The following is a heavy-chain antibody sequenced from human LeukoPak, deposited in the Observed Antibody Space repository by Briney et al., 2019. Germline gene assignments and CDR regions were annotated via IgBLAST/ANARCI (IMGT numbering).Heavy chain of an antibody. J-gene: IGHJ5*02. D-gene: IGHD6-6*01. Sequence: GGSLSLSCAASGFIVSSNYMSWVRQAPGKGLEWVSVIYSSGSTYYADCVKGRFNISRDNSKNTLYHQMNSLRAEDTAVYYCARGPRYSSSWFDPWGQGTLVTVSS. CDR3: ARGPRYSSSWFDP. CDR1: GFIVSSNY. V-gene: IGHV3-66*01. CDR2: IYSSGST.